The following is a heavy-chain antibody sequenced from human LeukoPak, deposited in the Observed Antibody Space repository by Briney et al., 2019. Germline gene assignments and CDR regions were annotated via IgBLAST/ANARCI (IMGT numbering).Heavy chain of an antibody. CDR1: GFTFSSYG. Sequence: GGSLRLSCAASGFTFSSYGMHWVRQAPGKGLEWVAFIRYDGSNKYYADSVKGRFTISRDNSKNTLYLQMDSLRAEDTAVYYCAFSGYYPGPFDYWGQGTLVTVSS. V-gene: IGHV3-30*02. CDR2: IRYDGSNK. CDR3: AFSGYYPGPFDY. J-gene: IGHJ4*02. D-gene: IGHD3-22*01.